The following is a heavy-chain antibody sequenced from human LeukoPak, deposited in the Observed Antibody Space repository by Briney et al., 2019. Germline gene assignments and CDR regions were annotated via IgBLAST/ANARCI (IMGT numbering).Heavy chain of an antibody. J-gene: IGHJ4*02. CDR2: ISGSSSYI. Sequence: KTGGSLRLSCAASGFTFSSYSMNWVRQAPGKGLEWVSSISGSSSYIYYADSVKGRFTISRDNSKNTLYLQMNSLRAEDTAVYYCANGQNSGKMAPIDYWGQGTLVTVSS. CDR3: ANGQNSGKMAPIDY. D-gene: IGHD5-24*01. CDR1: GFTFSSYS. V-gene: IGHV3-21*01.